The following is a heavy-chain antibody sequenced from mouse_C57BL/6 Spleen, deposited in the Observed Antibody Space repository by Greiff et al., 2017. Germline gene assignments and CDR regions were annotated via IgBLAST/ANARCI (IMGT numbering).Heavy chain of an antibody. J-gene: IGHJ4*01. Sequence: SGPVLVKPGASVKMSCKASGYTFTDYYMNWVKQSHGKSLEWIGVINPYNGGTSYNQKFKGKATLTVDKSSSTAYMELNSLTSEDSAVYYCARWDGNFYAMDYWGQGTSVTVSS. CDR1: GYTFTDYY. V-gene: IGHV1-19*01. D-gene: IGHD2-1*01. CDR2: INPYNGGT. CDR3: ARWDGNFYAMDY.